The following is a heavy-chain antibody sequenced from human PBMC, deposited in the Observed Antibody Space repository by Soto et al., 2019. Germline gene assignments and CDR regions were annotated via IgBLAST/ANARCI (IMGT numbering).Heavy chain of an antibody. V-gene: IGHV5-10-1*01. CDR3: ARFQAAAGDNDLTFDY. CDR2: IDPSDSYT. J-gene: IGHJ4*02. Sequence: PGESLKISCKGSGYSFTSYWISWVRQMPGKGLEWMGRIDPSDSYTNYSPSFQGHVTISADKSISTAYLQWSSLKASDTAMYYCARFQAAAGDNDLTFDYWGQGTLVPVSS. CDR1: GYSFTSYW. D-gene: IGHD6-13*01.